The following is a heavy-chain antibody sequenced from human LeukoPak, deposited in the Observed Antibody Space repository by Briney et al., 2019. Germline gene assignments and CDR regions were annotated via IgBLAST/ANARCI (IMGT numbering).Heavy chain of an antibody. CDR1: GGSISSYY. D-gene: IGHD3-10*01. CDR3: ARSELLWFGGVNSGFDY. V-gene: IGHV4-59*01. Sequence: SETLSLTCTVSGGSISSYYSSWIRQPPGKGLEWIGYVYHSGSTNYNPSLKSRVTISVDTSKNQFSLKLSSVTAADTAVYYCARSELLWFGGVNSGFDYWGQGTLVTVSS. CDR2: VYHSGST. J-gene: IGHJ4*02.